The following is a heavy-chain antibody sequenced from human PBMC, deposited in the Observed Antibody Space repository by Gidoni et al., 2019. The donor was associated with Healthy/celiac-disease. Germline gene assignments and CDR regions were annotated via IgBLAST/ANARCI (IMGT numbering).Heavy chain of an antibody. J-gene: IGHJ4*02. Sequence: QVQLQESGPGLVKPSQTLSLTCTASGGSISSGSYYWSWIRQPAGKGLEWIGRIYTSGSTNYNPSLKSRVTISVDTSKNQFSLKLSSVTAADTAVYYCARADCSSTSCYHDYWGQGTLVTVSS. V-gene: IGHV4-61*02. CDR3: ARADCSSTSCYHDY. CDR1: GGSISSGSYY. D-gene: IGHD2-2*01. CDR2: IYTSGST.